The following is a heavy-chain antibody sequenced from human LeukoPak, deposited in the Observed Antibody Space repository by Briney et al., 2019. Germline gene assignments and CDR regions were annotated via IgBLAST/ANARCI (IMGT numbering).Heavy chain of an antibody. D-gene: IGHD6-13*01. CDR3: ARAGIAAAGLTH. V-gene: IGHV3-21*01. Sequence: GGSLRLSCAASGFTFSSYSMNWVRQAPGKGLEWVSFISSSSNYLYYADSVKGRFTISRDNAKNSLYLQMNSLRAEDTAVYYCARAGIAAAGLTHWGQGTLVTVSS. CDR2: ISSSSNYL. J-gene: IGHJ4*02. CDR1: GFTFSSYS.